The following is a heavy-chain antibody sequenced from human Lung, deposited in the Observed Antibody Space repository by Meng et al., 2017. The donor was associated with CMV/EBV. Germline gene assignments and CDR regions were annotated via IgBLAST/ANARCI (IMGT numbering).Heavy chain of an antibody. D-gene: IGHD1-26*01. CDR1: GFTFSSYS. CDR3: ARSYNGKYYPPYYYYYYGMDV. V-gene: IGHV3-30*02. CDR2: THYDESEK. Sequence: GESLKISCAASGFTFSSYSMNWVRQAPGKGPEWVTFTHYDESEKYYADSVKGRFTISRDNSKKTLYLQMNSLRPEDTAVYYCARSYNGKYYPPYYYYYYGMDVWGQGNXVT. J-gene: IGHJ6*02.